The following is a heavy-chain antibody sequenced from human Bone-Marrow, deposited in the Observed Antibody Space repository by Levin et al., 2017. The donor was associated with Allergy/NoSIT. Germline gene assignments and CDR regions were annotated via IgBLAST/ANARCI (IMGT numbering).Heavy chain of an antibody. J-gene: IGHJ4*02. CDR3: AIQDSVVVPGYFDY. CDR2: IYYSGNT. Sequence: GSLRLSCTVSGGDINNNNYYWAWIRQPPGKGLEWIGTIYYSGNTYYNPSLKSRITISVDTSKNQFSLKVSSVTAADTALYYCAIQDSVVVPGYFDYWGQGTLVTVSS. V-gene: IGHV4-39*01. D-gene: IGHD2-21*02. CDR1: GGDINNNNYY.